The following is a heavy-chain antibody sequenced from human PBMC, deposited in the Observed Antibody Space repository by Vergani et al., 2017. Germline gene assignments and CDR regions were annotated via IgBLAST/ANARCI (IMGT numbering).Heavy chain of an antibody. D-gene: IGHD1-1*01. Sequence: QVQLVESEGGVVQPGRSLTLSCVASGFTFSSHGMHWVRQAPGKGLEWVAVIWYDGSNKYYGDSVKGRFTISRDNSKNTLYLQRNSLRVGDTAVYYCARWGNEKRLDSWGQGTLVTVSS. V-gene: IGHV3-33*01. CDR3: ARWGNEKRLDS. J-gene: IGHJ5*01. CDR1: GFTFSSHG. CDR2: IWYDGSNK.